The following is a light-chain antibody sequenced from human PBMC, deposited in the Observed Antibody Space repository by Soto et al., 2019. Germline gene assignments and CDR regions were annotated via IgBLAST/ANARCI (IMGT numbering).Light chain of an antibody. Sequence: QPVLTQSPSASGTPGQRVTISCYGSSSNIGSYPVYWYQQLPGTAPKLLINSDDQRPSGVPDRFSASKSGTSASLAISGLRSEYEADYYCAAWDASLSGHVFGAGTKLTVL. V-gene: IGLV1-47*02. CDR2: SDD. CDR1: SSNIGSYP. J-gene: IGLJ1*01. CDR3: AAWDASLSGHV.